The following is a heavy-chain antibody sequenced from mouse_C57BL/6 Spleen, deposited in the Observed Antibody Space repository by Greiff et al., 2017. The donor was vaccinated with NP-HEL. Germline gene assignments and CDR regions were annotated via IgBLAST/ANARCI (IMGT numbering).Heavy chain of an antibody. Sequence: VQLQQSGAELAKPGASVKLSCKASGYTFTSYWMHWVKQRPGQGLEWIGYINPSSGYTKYNQKFKDKATLTADKSSSTAYMQLSSLTDEDSAVYYCARGTVVGRAWFAYWGQGTLVTVSA. CDR1: GYTFTSYW. CDR3: ARGTVVGRAWFAY. V-gene: IGHV1-7*01. CDR2: INPSSGYT. D-gene: IGHD1-1*01. J-gene: IGHJ3*01.